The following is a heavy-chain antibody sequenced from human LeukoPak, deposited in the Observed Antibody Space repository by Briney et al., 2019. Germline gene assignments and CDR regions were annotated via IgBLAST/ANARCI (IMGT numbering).Heavy chain of an antibody. CDR3: ARELYGTTKGLGAFDI. Sequence: ASVKVSCKASGYTFTGYYMHWVRQAPGQGLEWMGWINPNSGGTNYAQKFQGRVTMTRDTSISTAYMELSRLRSDDTAVYYCARELYGTTKGLGAFDIWGQGTMVTVSS. CDR2: INPNSGGT. D-gene: IGHD1-7*01. V-gene: IGHV1-2*02. CDR1: GYTFTGYY. J-gene: IGHJ3*02.